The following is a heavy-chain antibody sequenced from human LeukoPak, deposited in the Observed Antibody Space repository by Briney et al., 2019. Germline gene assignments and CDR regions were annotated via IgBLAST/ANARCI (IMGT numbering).Heavy chain of an antibody. Sequence: LPGGSLRLSCAASGFTFSNEMNWVRQAPGKGLEWVSNISSSGDSTMYNADSVKGRFTTSRDNAKNSLYLEMNSLRAEDTAVYYCARATGYNVAYFDSWGQGTLVTVSS. CDR2: ISSSGDSTM. D-gene: IGHD5-24*01. CDR3: ARATGYNVAYFDS. CDR1: GFTFSNE. J-gene: IGHJ4*02. V-gene: IGHV3-48*03.